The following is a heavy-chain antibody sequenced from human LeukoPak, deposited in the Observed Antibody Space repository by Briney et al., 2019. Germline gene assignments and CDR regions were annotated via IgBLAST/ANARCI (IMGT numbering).Heavy chain of an antibody. D-gene: IGHD2-8*01. V-gene: IGHV3-23*01. J-gene: IGHJ4*02. Sequence: GGSLRLSCAASGFTFSSYEMNWVRQAPGKGLEWVSAVSGSGGSTYYADSVKGRFTISRDNSKNTLYLQMNSLRAEDTAVYYCAKDALISSRYYFDYWGQGTLVTVSS. CDR3: AKDALISSRYYFDY. CDR2: VSGSGGST. CDR1: GFTFSSYE.